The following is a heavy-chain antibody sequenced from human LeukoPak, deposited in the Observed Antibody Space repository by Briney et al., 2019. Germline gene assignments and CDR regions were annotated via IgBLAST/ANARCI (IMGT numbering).Heavy chain of an antibody. D-gene: IGHD5-12*01. CDR1: GGTFSSYA. V-gene: IGHV1-69*04. J-gene: IGHJ4*02. CDR3: ARDLFEVGYIVATSDIADY. Sequence: ASVKVSCKASGGTFSSYAISWVRQAPGQGLEWMGRIIPILGIANYAQKFQGRVTITADKSTSTAYMELSSLRSEDTAVYYCARDLFEVGYIVATSDIADYWGQGTLVTVSS. CDR2: IIPILGIA.